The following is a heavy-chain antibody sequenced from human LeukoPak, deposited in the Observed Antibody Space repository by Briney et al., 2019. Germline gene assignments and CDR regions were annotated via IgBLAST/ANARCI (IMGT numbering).Heavy chain of an antibody. CDR3: AKSWGYTRPYYNYMDV. D-gene: IGHD3-16*02. Sequence: GGSLRLSCAASGFTFSTYWMNWVRQAPGKGLEWVAFVRSDGSSQYYADSVKGRFTISRDNSKNTLYLQMSSLRPEDTAVYYCAKSWGYTRPYYNYMDVWGKGTTVTVSS. J-gene: IGHJ6*03. CDR1: GFTFSTYW. V-gene: IGHV3-30*02. CDR2: VRSDGSSQ.